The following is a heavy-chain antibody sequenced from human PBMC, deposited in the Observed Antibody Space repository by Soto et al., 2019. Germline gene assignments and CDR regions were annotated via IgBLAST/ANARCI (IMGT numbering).Heavy chain of an antibody. Sequence: VGSLRLPCAASGFTVSSNYMNWVLQDPGKGLEWVSVIFPGGSTYYADSVKGRFTISRDISKNTVYLQMNNLRAEDTAVYFCARIALTHAFVELWVKGTLVT. CDR2: IFPGGST. D-gene: IGHD3-16*02. CDR1: GFTVSSNY. V-gene: IGHV3-66*01. CDR3: ARIALTHAFVEL. J-gene: IGHJ4*02.